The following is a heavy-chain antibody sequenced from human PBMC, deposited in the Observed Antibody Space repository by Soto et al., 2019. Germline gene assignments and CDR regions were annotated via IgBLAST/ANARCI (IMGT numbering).Heavy chain of an antibody. CDR3: ARLPQAAQLDY. Sequence: QVQLQESGPGLVMPSETLSLTCTVSGDSISSSSNYCGWIRQPPGKGLEYIGSIYYSGSTNYNPSLKSRVTISIDTSNNQFSLKLSSLTATDTAVYYCARLPQAAQLDYWGQGTLVTVSS. CDR2: IYYSGST. CDR1: GDSISSSSNY. V-gene: IGHV4-39*01. D-gene: IGHD2-15*01. J-gene: IGHJ4*02.